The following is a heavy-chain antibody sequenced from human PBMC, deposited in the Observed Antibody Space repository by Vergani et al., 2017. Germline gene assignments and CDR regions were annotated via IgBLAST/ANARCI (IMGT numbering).Heavy chain of an antibody. D-gene: IGHD2-2*01. V-gene: IGHV3-30-3*01. CDR1: GFTFSSYA. Sequence: QVQLVESGGGVVQPGRSLRLYCAASGFTFSSYAMHWVRQAPGKGLEWVAVISYDGSNKYYADSVKGRFTISRDNYKNTLYLQMNSLRAEDTAVYYCARDWGPWDIVVVGNYWGQGTLVTVSS. CDR3: ARDWGPWDIVVVGNY. J-gene: IGHJ4*02. CDR2: ISYDGSNK.